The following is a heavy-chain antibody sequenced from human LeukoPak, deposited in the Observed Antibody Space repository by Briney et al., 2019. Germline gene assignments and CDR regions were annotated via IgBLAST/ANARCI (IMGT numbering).Heavy chain of an antibody. D-gene: IGHD2-15*01. CDR3: AREYCSGGSCYSDAFDI. J-gene: IGHJ3*02. CDR2: ISTSSSYI. V-gene: IGHV3-21*01. Sequence: GGSLRLSCAASGFTFSSYGMSWVRQAPGKGLEWVSSISTSSSYIYYADSVKGRFTISRDNAKNSLYLQMNSLRAEDTAVYYCAREYCSGGSCYSDAFDIWGQGTMVTVSS. CDR1: GFTFSSYG.